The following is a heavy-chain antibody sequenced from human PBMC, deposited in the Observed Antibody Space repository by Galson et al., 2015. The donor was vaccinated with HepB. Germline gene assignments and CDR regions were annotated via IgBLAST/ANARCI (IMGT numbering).Heavy chain of an antibody. J-gene: IGHJ4*02. CDR3: AIGGGFRELLKLGDY. V-gene: IGHV3-9*01. CDR1: GFTFDDYA. CDR2: ISWNSGSI. D-gene: IGHD3-10*01. Sequence: SLRLSCAASGFTFDDYAMHWVRQAPGKGLEWVSGISWNSGSIGYADSVKGRFTISRDNAKNSLYLQMNSLRAEDTALYYCAIGGGFRELLKLGDYWGQGTLVTVSS.